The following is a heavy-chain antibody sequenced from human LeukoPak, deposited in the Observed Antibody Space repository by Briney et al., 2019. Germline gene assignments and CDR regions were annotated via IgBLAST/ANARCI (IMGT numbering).Heavy chain of an antibody. Sequence: GGSLRLSCEASGLTFTNTWLTWVRRAPGKGLEWVGRIFRNVETMQTEYAAPVKGRFTISRDDSKNTLYLQMNSLTTEDTAIYYCGAYIVGFGGDFWGQGTQVNVSS. J-gene: IGHJ4*02. V-gene: IGHV3-15*01. CDR1: GLTFTNTW. CDR2: IFRNVETMQT. CDR3: GAYIVGFGGDF. D-gene: IGHD3-16*01.